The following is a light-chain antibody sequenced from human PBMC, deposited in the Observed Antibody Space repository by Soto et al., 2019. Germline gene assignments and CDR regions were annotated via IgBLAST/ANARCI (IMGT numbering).Light chain of an antibody. CDR1: QSVSRNF. V-gene: IGKV3-20*01. CDR3: QQFDESRQVWT. CDR2: DTS. Sequence: EMVLTQSPDTLSLSPWERATLSCRASQSVSRNFLAWYQQKPGQAPRLLMYDTSSRASGIPDRFSGSGSVTDFTLTISRLEPEDFAVYYCQQFDESRQVWTFGQGTKVEIK. J-gene: IGKJ1*01.